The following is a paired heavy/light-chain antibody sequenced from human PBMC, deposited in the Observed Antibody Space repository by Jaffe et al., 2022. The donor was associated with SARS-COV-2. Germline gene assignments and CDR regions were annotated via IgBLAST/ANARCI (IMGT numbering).Heavy chain of an antibody. Sequence: QVQLRQWGAGLVKPTETLSLTCGVNGTSFGARYWSWIRQPPGMGLEWVGEINHSGTANYKESLRSRVMMSIDRSKNHFSLTLTSVTAADTAIYYCATYRDGTNVHSFDVWGEGTLVIVSS. CDR1: GTSFGARY. J-gene: IGHJ3*01. D-gene: IGHD3-16*01. CDR2: INHSGTA. V-gene: IGHV4-34*01. CDR3: ATYRDGTNVHSFDV.
Light chain of an antibody. Sequence: QSGLTQPPSASGTPGQRVTISCSGRRSNVGSNSVSWFHQVPGSAPKLIITGDDQRPSGVPDRFSGSRSGISASLAISGLQSEDEGFYYCTTWDDSSRGRLFGGGTKVTVL. CDR1: RSNVGSNS. CDR2: GDD. J-gene: IGLJ3*02. CDR3: TTWDDSSRGRL. V-gene: IGLV1-44*01.